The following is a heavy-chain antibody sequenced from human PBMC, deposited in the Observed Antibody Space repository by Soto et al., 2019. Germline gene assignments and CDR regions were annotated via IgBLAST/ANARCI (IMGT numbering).Heavy chain of an antibody. CDR3: AKVDGVVISPGYYYYGMDV. V-gene: IGHV3-23*01. CDR1: GFTFSSYA. CDR2: ISGSGGST. Sequence: GGSLRLSCAASGFTFSSYAMSWVRQAPGKGLEWVSAISGSGGSTYYADSVKDRFTISRDNSKNTLYLQMNSLRAEDTAVYYCAKVDGVVISPGYYYYGMDVWGQGTTVTVSS. D-gene: IGHD3-3*01. J-gene: IGHJ6*02.